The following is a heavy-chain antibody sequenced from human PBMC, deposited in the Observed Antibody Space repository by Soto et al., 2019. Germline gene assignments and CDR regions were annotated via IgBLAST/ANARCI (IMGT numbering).Heavy chain of an antibody. CDR3: AKDRGTQNFYFDY. J-gene: IGHJ4*02. CDR1: GFTFDDYT. V-gene: IGHV3-43*01. Sequence: GGSLRLSCAASGFTFDDYTMHWVRQAPGKGLEWVSLISWDGGSTYYADSVKGRFTISRDNSKNSLYLQMNSLRTEDTALYYCAKDRGTQNFYFDYWGQGTLVTVSS. CDR2: ISWDGGST.